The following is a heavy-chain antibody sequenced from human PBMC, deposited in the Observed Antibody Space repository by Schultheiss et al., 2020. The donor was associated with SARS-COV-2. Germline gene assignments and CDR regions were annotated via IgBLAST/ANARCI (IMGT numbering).Heavy chain of an antibody. CDR2: IYSGAST. J-gene: IGHJ6*02. CDR1: GFTFSSYA. V-gene: IGHV3-53*04. D-gene: IGHD6-13*01. CDR3: ARDLMSSSWYETYYGMDV. Sequence: GGSLSLSCAASGFTFSSYAMSWVRQAPGKGLEWVSVIYSGASTYYADSVKGRFTISRHNSKNTLYLQMNSLRAEDTAVYYCARDLMSSSWYETYYGMDVWGQGTTVTVSS.